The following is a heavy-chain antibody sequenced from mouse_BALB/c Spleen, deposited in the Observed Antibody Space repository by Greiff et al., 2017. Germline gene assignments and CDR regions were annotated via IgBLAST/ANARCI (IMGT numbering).Heavy chain of an antibody. CDR3: ARETYRYDPFAY. CDR2: IDPANGNT. D-gene: IGHD2-14*01. J-gene: IGHJ3*01. Sequence: VQLQQSGAELVRSGASVKLSCTASGFNIKDYYMHWVKQRPEQGLEWIGRIDPANGNTKYDPKFQGKATITADTSSNTAYLQLSSLTSEDTAVYYCARETYRYDPFAYWGQGTLVTVSA. V-gene: IGHV14-3*02. CDR1: GFNIKDYY.